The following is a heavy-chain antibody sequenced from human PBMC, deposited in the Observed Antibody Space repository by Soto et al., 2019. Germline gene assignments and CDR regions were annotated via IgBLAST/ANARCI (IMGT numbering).Heavy chain of an antibody. V-gene: IGHV3-43*01. CDR1: GFTFDGYT. J-gene: IGHJ4*02. D-gene: IGHD5-12*01. Sequence: HPGGSLRLSCAASGFTFDGYTMHWVRQAPGKGLEWVSLISGDGRNTDYVDSVKGRFTISRDNSKKSLYLQMNSLRTEDTALYYCAKEMATMYLDYWGQGTQVTVSS. CDR2: ISGDGRNT. CDR3: AKEMATMYLDY.